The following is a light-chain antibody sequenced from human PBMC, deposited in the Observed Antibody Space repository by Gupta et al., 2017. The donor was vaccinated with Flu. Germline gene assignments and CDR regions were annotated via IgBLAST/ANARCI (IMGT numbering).Light chain of an antibody. J-gene: IGKJ2*01. CDR2: KAS. Sequence: DIQMTQSTFTLSASVGDRVTITCRASQSIRSWLAWYQQKPGKAPKLLIYKASSLESGVPSRFSGSGSGTEFTLTISSLQPDDFATYYCQQYNGYPHTFGQGTKLDIK. CDR3: QQYNGYPHT. CDR1: QSIRSW. V-gene: IGKV1-5*03.